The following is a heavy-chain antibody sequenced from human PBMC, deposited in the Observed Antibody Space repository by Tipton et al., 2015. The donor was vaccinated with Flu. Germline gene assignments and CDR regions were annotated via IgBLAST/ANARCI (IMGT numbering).Heavy chain of an antibody. CDR2: MNPNSGNT. CDR1: GYTFTSYD. D-gene: IGHD4-17*01. J-gene: IGHJ3*02. V-gene: IGHV1-8*01. CDR3: ARDYGDYGFSAFDI. Sequence: QSGPEVKKPGASVKVSCKASGYTFTSYDINWVRQATGQGLEWMGWMNPNSGNTGYAQKFQGRVTMTTDTSTSTAYMELRSLRSDDTAVYYCARDYGDYGFSAFDIWGQGTMVTVSS.